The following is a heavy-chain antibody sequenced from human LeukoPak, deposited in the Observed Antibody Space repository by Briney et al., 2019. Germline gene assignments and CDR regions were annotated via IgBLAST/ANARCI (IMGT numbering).Heavy chain of an antibody. V-gene: IGHV1-2*06. Sequence: ASVKVSCKASGYTFTGYYMHWVRQAPGQGLEWMGRIKPNSGGTNYAQKFQGRVTMTRDTSISTAYMELSRLRSDDTAVYYCARDQTTLTTVRRYNWFDPWGQGTLVTVSS. CDR2: IKPNSGGT. J-gene: IGHJ5*02. D-gene: IGHD4-17*01. CDR1: GYTFTGYY. CDR3: ARDQTTLTTVRRYNWFDP.